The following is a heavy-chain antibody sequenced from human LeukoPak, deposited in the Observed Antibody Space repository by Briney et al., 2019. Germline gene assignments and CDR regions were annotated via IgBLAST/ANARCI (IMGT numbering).Heavy chain of an antibody. J-gene: IGHJ3*02. CDR2: INHSGST. D-gene: IGHD6-13*01. Sequence: SSETLSLTCAVYGGSFSGYYWSWIRQPPGKGLEWIGEINHSGSTNYNPSLKSRVTISVDTSKNQFSLKLSSVTAADTAVYYCARDKGSSWYLDAFDIWGQGTMVTVSS. CDR3: ARDKGSSWYLDAFDI. CDR1: GGSFSGYY. V-gene: IGHV4-34*01.